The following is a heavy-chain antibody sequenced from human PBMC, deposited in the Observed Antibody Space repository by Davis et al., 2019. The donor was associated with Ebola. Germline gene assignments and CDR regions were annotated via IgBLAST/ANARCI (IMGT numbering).Heavy chain of an antibody. J-gene: IGHJ6*02. CDR1: GFRFSDYY. CDR2: ISNNGKFT. V-gene: IGHV3-11*06. CDR3: TRGDV. Sequence: GESLKISCVASGFRFSDYYINWIRQAPGKGLEWISAISNNGKFTYYADSVKGRVTISRDNAESSLYLEINRLRVEDTAVYYCTRGDVWGQGTTVTVS.